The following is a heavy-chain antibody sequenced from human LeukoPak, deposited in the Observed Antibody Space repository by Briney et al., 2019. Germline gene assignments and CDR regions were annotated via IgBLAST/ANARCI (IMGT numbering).Heavy chain of an antibody. CDR3: ARGYSSSYRIDY. CDR2: INPSGDST. V-gene: IGHV1-46*01. CDR1: GYTFTNYY. Sequence: ASVKVSCMASGYTFTNYYMHWVRQAPGQGLEWMGVINPSGDSTRYEQKFQDRVTMTRETSTRTVYMELSSLRSEDTAVYYCARGYSSSYRIDYWGQGTLVTVSS. D-gene: IGHD6-19*01. J-gene: IGHJ4*02.